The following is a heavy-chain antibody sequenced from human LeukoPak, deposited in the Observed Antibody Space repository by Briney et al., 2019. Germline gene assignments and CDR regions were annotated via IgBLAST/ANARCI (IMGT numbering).Heavy chain of an antibody. D-gene: IGHD6-13*01. CDR2: INPNSGGT. V-gene: IGHV1-2*02. CDR3: ASLAAAGTDNWFDP. Sequence: ASVKVSCKASGYTFTGYYMHWVRQAPGQGLEWMGWINPNSGGTNYAQKLPRRVTMTTDTATSPAYVELRSLRSDDTAVYYCASLAAAGTDNWFDPWGQGTLVSVSS. J-gene: IGHJ5*02. CDR1: GYTFTGYY.